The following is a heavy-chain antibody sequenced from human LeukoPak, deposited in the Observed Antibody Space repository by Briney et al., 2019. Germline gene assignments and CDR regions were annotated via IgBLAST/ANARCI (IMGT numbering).Heavy chain of an antibody. V-gene: IGHV3-15*01. CDR2: IKSKTDGGTT. J-gene: IGHJ4*02. Sequence: PGGSLRLSCAASGFTFSNAWMSWVRQAPGKGLEWVGRIKSKTDGGTTDYAAPVKGRFTISRDDSKNTLYLQMNSLKTEDTAVYYCTTDFLAARALKVPYYFDYWGQGTLVTVSS. CDR1: GFTFSNAW. CDR3: TTDFLAARALKVPYYFDY. D-gene: IGHD6-6*01.